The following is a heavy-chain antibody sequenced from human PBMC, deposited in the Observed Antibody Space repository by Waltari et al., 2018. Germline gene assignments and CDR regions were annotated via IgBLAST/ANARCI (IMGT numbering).Heavy chain of an antibody. Sequence: QVQLVQSGAEVKKPGASVKVSCKASGYTFTGYYMHWVRQAPGQGLEWMGWINPNSGGTNYAQKFQGRVTMTRNTSISTAYMELSSLRSEDTAVYYCARWGYCSGGSCYWNLDYWGQGTLVTVSS. CDR3: ARWGYCSGGSCYWNLDY. J-gene: IGHJ4*02. CDR1: GYTFTGYY. V-gene: IGHV1-2*02. CDR2: INPNSGGT. D-gene: IGHD2-15*01.